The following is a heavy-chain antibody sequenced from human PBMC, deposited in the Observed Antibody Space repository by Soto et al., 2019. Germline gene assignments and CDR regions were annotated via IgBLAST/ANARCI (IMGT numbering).Heavy chain of an antibody. D-gene: IGHD3-10*01. CDR1: GYGFTTYG. Sequence: QVHLVQSGAEVKKPGASVKVSCKGSGYGFTTYGITWVRQAPGQGLEWMAWISAHNGNTNYAQTLQGRVTVTRDTSTSTAYMELRSLRSDDTAVYYCARGRYGEYWGQGARVTVSS. CDR2: ISAHNGNT. V-gene: IGHV1-18*01. J-gene: IGHJ4*02. CDR3: ARGRYGEY.